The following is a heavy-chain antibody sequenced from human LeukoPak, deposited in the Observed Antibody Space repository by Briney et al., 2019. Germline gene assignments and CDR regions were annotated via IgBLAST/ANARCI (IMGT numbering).Heavy chain of an antibody. V-gene: IGHV1-69*13. CDR3: ARDDWNVSICYPPRNYYRDV. CDR1: GGTISTYA. Sequence: SVMVSSNASGGTISTYAISWVRQAPGQGLEWMGGVIPIFGTANYAQKFQGRVTITAHESTTTASLELSGLSSAAPAVYYCARDDWNVSICYPPRNYYRDVWGKEPTVSLS. J-gene: IGHJ6*03. D-gene: IGHD2-21*01. CDR2: VIPIFGTA.